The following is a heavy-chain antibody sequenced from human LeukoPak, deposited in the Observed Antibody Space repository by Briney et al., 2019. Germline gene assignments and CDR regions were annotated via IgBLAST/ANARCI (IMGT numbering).Heavy chain of an antibody. CDR2: ISSSGSTI. V-gene: IGHV3-48*03. D-gene: IGHD5-18*01. J-gene: IGHJ4*02. Sequence: PGGSLRLSCAASGFTFSSYEMNWVRQAPGKGLEWVSYISSSGSTIYYADSVKGRFTISRDNAKNSLYLQMKSLRAEDTAVYYCAREWGYSYGNSFDYWAQGPLVPVS. CDR1: GFTFSSYE. CDR3: AREWGYSYGNSFDY.